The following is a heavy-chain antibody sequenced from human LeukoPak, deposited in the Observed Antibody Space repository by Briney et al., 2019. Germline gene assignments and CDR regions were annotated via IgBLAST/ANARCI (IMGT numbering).Heavy chain of an antibody. V-gene: IGHV4-39*07. CDR3: ARDLGVATIVTDDAFDI. CDR2: IYYSGST. D-gene: IGHD5-12*01. Sequence: PSETLSLTCTVSGGSISSYYWGWIRQPPGKGLEWIGSIYYSGSTYYNPSLKSRVTISVDTSKNQFSLKLSSVTAADTAVYYCARDLGVATIVTDDAFDIWGQGTMVTVSS. J-gene: IGHJ3*02. CDR1: GGSISSYY.